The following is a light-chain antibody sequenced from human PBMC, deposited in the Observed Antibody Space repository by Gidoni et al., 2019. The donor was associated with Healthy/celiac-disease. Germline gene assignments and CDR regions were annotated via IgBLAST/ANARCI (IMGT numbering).Light chain of an antibody. CDR2: GAS. CDR3: QQYGSSPRVT. V-gene: IGKV3-20*01. J-gene: IGKJ4*01. Sequence: EIVLTQSPGTLSLSPGERATLSCRASQSVSSSYLAWYQQKPGQAPRLLIYGASSRATGIPDRFSGSGAGTDVTITISRLEPEDFAVYYCQQYGSSPRVTFXGXTKVEIK. CDR1: QSVSSSY.